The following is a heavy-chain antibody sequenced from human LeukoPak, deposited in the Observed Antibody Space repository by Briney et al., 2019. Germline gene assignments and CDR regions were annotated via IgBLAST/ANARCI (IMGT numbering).Heavy chain of an antibody. CDR3: ARQLTMVRGYGLDV. CDR2: INPGNSDT. V-gene: IGHV5-51*01. CDR1: GYSFTSYW. D-gene: IGHD3-10*01. Sequence: GESLKISCTGSGYSFTSYWIAWVRQMPGKGLEWMGFINPGNSDTRYSPSFQGQVIISVDKSINTAYLQWSGLKASDTAIYYCARQLTMVRGYGLDVWGQGTTVTVSS. J-gene: IGHJ6*02.